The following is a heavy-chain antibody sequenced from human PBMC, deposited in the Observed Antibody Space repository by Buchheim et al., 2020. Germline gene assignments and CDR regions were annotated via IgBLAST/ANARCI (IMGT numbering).Heavy chain of an antibody. D-gene: IGHD3-22*01. CDR3: ASSSPGDYYDSSGYYYQEEYFDY. CDR1: GFTFSSYS. V-gene: IGHV3-48*01. Sequence: EVQLLESGGGLVQPGGSLRLSCAASGFTFSSYSMNWVRQAPGKGLEWVSYISSSSSTIYYADSVKGRFTIFRDNAKNSLYLQMNSLRAEDTAVYYCASSSPGDYYDSSGYYYQEEYFDYWGQGTL. J-gene: IGHJ4*02. CDR2: ISSSSSTI.